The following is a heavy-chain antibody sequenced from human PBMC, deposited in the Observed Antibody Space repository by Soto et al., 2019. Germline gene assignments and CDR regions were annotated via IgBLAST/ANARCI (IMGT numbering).Heavy chain of an antibody. Sequence: QVQLVQSGAEVKKPGASVKVSCKASGYTFTSYDINWVRQATGQGLEWMGWMNPNSGNTGYAQKCPGRVTITSHTSSRTPYLALTRLSSEERAVLYSAREQLVRGCDAGGPGAVVSCSS. V-gene: IGHV1-8*01. CDR3: AREQLVRGCDA. CDR2: MNPNSGNT. D-gene: IGHD6-13*01. J-gene: IGHJ5*02. CDR1: GYTFTSYD.